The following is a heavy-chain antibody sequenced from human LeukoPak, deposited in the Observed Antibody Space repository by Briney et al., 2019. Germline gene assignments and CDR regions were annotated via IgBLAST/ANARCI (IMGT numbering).Heavy chain of an antibody. J-gene: IGHJ5*01. D-gene: IGHD5-18*01. CDR2: INPSGGRT. CDR3: ARVDTAMGPDS. CDR1: GYTFTSYY. V-gene: IGHV1-46*01. Sequence: ASVKVSCKASGYTFTSYYMHWARQAPGQGLEWMGIINPSGGRTSYAQKFQGRVTMTRDTSTSTDYMELSSLRSEDTAVYYCARVDTAMGPDSWGQGTLGTVSS.